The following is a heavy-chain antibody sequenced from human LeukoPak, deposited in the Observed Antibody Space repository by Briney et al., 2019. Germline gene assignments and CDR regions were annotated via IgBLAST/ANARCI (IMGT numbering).Heavy chain of an antibody. CDR2: ISGDGGST. Sequence: HPGGSLRLSCAAPGFIFHDYAIHWVRQAPGKGLEWVSLISGDGGSTFYADSVKGRFTISRDNSKNSLYLQMNSLRSDDTALYYCARESESSGWYDYWGQGTLVTVSS. CDR1: GFIFHDYA. J-gene: IGHJ4*02. D-gene: IGHD6-19*01. V-gene: IGHV3-43*02. CDR3: ARESESSGWYDY.